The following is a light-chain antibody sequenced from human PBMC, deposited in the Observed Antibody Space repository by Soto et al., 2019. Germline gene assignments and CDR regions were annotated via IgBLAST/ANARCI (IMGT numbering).Light chain of an antibody. V-gene: IGLV1-44*01. CDR2: SNT. Sequence: QSVLTQPPSVSETPGQRVTISCSGSSSNIGSNTVNWYRQLPETAPKLLIYSNTQRPSWVPDRFSGSKSGTSASLAISGLQSEDKASYYCAVWDDSLTGCVFGTGTKVTVL. J-gene: IGLJ1*01. CDR1: SSNIGSNT. CDR3: AVWDDSLTGCV.